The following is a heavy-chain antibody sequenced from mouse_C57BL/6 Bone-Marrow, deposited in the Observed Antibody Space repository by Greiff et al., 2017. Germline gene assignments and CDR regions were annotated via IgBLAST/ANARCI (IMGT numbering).Heavy chain of an antibody. D-gene: IGHD2-4*01. Sequence: VKLQQPGAELVKPGASVKVSCKASGYTFTSYWMHWVKQRPGQGLEWIGRIHPSDSDTNYHQKFKGKATLTVDKSSSTAYLQLISLTSNDSAVYYCAIGFYYDYDWDYWGQGTSVTVSS. V-gene: IGHV1-74*01. CDR2: IHPSDSDT. CDR3: AIGFYYDYDWDY. CDR1: GYTFTSYW. J-gene: IGHJ4*01.